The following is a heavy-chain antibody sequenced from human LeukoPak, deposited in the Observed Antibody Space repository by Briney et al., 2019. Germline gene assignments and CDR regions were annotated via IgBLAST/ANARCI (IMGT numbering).Heavy chain of an antibody. Sequence: ASVKVSCKASGYTSTGYYMHWVRQAPGQGLEWMGWINPNSGGTNYAQKFQGRVTMTRDTSISTAYMELSRLRSDDTAVYYCARGPGGGITMVRGVIHNVDYWGQGTLVTVSS. CDR2: INPNSGGT. D-gene: IGHD3-10*01. J-gene: IGHJ4*02. CDR3: ARGPGGGITMVRGVIHNVDY. CDR1: GYTSTGYY. V-gene: IGHV1-2*02.